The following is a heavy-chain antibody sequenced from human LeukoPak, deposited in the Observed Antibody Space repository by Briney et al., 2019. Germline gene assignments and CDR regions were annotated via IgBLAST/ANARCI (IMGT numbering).Heavy chain of an antibody. D-gene: IGHD4-17*01. CDR3: ATHMTTVTTSLDY. CDR1: GFTFSSYA. J-gene: IGHJ4*02. V-gene: IGHV3-23*01. Sequence: GGSLRLSCAASGFTFSSYAMTWVRQAPGKGPEWVSGISGSGGSTYYADSVKGRFTISRDNTKNTLYLQMNSLRAKDTAVFYCATHMTTVTTSLDYWGQGTLVTVSS. CDR2: ISGSGGST.